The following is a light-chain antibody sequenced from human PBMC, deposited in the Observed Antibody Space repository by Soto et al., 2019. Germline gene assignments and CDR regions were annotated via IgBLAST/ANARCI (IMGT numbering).Light chain of an antibody. J-gene: IGKJ4*01. Sequence: EIVLSQSPAAVSLSPRERDTLSCRASQSVSSYLAWYQQKPGQAPRLLIYDASNRATGIPARFSGSGSGTDFTLTISSLEPEDFAVYYCQQRSNWPPRLTFGGGTKVDIK. CDR2: DAS. CDR1: QSVSSY. CDR3: QQRSNWPPRLT. V-gene: IGKV3-11*01.